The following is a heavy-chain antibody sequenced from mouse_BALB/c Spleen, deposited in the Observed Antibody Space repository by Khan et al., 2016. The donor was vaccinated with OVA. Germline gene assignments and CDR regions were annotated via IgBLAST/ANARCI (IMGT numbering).Heavy chain of an antibody. CDR1: GYSITSYYA. V-gene: IGHV3-2*02. CDR2: ISYSGST. Sequence: EVQLQESGPGLVKPSQSLSLTCTVTGYSITSYYAWNWIRKLPGNKLEWMGYISYSGSTNYNPYLKRRLSITRDTSKNQFYLLLHSVTTEDSATYYCARGNYCGNALDYWGQGTSVAVSS. D-gene: IGHD1-1*01. J-gene: IGHJ4*01. CDR3: ARGNYCGNALDY.